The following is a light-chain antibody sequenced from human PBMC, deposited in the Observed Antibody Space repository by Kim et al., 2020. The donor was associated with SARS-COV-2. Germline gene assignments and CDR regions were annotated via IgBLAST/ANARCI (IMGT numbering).Light chain of an antibody. V-gene: IGKV1-12*01. J-gene: IGKJ2*01. CDR2: AAS. CDR1: QGISSW. CDR3: QQANSFPYT. Sequence: ASVGDRGTRTCRASQGISSWLAWYQKKPGKAPKLLIYAASSLQSGVPSRFSGSGSGTDFTLTISSLQPEDFATYYCQQANSFPYTFGQGTKLEI.